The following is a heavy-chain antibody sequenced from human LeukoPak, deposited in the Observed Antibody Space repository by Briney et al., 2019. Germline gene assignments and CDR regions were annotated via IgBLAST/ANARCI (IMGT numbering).Heavy chain of an antibody. Sequence: GGSLRLSCAASGFIFNNYWMSWVRQAPGKGLEWVSYISSSGSTIYYADSVKGRFTISRDNAKNSLYLQMNSLRAEDTAVYYCAREIGETVTTSKWFDPWGQGTLVTVSS. J-gene: IGHJ5*02. CDR1: GFIFNNYW. CDR2: ISSSGSTI. CDR3: AREIGETVTTSKWFDP. D-gene: IGHD4-17*01. V-gene: IGHV3-48*04.